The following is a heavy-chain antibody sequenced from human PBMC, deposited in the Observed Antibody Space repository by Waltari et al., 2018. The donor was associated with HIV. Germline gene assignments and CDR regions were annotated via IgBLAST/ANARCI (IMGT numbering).Heavy chain of an antibody. CDR2: IKQAGTER. CDR1: GFTFSFYW. V-gene: IGHV3-7*01. D-gene: IGHD3-10*01. Sequence: EVRLVESGGGWVQPGGSLTLTCETSGFTFSFYWLSWVRKAPGKGLEWLSNIKQAGTERHYVDSVRGRFTISRDNGKRSSFLQMNSLTVEDTAVYYCATTHGSGDYDNDFDYWGQGTLV. J-gene: IGHJ4*02. CDR3: ATTHGSGDYDNDFDY.